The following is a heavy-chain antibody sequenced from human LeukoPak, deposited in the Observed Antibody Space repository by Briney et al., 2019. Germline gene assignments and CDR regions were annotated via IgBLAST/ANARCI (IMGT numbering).Heavy chain of an antibody. J-gene: IGHJ4*02. D-gene: IGHD6-13*01. Sequence: PSETLSLTCAVYGGSFSDYYWSWIRQPPGKGLEWIGYIYYSGSTNYNPSLKSRVTISVDTSKNQFSLKLSSVTAADTAVYYCARLVGIRQLVFFDYWGQGTLVTVSS. V-gene: IGHV4-59*08. CDR3: ARLVGIRQLVFFDY. CDR1: GGSFSDYY. CDR2: IYYSGST.